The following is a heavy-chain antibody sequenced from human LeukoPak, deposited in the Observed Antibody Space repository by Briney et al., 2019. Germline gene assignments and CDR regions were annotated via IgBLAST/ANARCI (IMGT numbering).Heavy chain of an antibody. J-gene: IGHJ4*02. Sequence: GGSLRLSCAASGFTFSSYGMHWVRQAPGKGLEWVAVISYDGSNKYYADSVKGRFTISRDNSKNTLYLQMNSLRAEDTAVYYCAKVADYGYYFDYWGQGTLVTVSS. D-gene: IGHD4-17*01. CDR1: GFTFSSYG. CDR2: ISYDGSNK. V-gene: IGHV3-30*18. CDR3: AKVADYGYYFDY.